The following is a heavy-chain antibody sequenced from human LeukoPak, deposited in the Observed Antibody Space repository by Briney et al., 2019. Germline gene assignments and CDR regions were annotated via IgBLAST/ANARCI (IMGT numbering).Heavy chain of an antibody. CDR1: GGSIRNYF. CDR3: AREKVDYFDY. J-gene: IGHJ4*02. D-gene: IGHD2-15*01. V-gene: IGHV4-59*01. Sequence: SETLSLTCTVSGGSIRNYFWNWIRQPPGKGLEWIGYISYSGSTHYNPSLTSRVTISVDTSKNQFSLNLGSVTAADTAVYYCAREKVDYFDYWGQGTLVTVSS. CDR2: ISYSGST.